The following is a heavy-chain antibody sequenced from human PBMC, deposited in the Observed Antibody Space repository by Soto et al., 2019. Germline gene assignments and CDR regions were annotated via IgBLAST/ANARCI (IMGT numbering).Heavy chain of an antibody. CDR3: GRTRSFTLGFYYDGRYV. J-gene: IGHJ6*02. CDR2: IYPGDSDT. CDR1: GYSFASYW. Sequence: WESLKISCQGSGYSFASYWIGWVRQMPGKDLEWMGIIYPGDSDTRYSPSFQGQVTISADKSLRTAYLQWTSLKASETDLYYCGRTRSFTLGFYYDGRYVWGQGTTVTAP. V-gene: IGHV5-51*01. D-gene: IGHD6-6*01.